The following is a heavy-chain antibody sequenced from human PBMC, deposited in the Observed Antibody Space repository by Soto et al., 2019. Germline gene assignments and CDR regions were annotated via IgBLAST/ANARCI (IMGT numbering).Heavy chain of an antibody. J-gene: IGHJ6*02. CDR2: ISAYNGNT. CDR3: ATGLKTRAANYYYYGMDV. CDR1: GYTFTNYG. Sequence: ASVKVSCKASGYTFTNYGISWVRQAPGQGLEWMGWISAYNGNTNYAQKLQGRVTMTTDTSTGTAYMELRSLRSEDTAVYYCATGLKTRAANYYYYGMDVWGQGTTVTVSS. V-gene: IGHV1-18*01. D-gene: IGHD2-15*01.